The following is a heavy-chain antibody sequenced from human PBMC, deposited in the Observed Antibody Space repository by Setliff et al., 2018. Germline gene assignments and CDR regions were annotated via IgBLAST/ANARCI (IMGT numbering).Heavy chain of an antibody. J-gene: IGHJ6*02. D-gene: IGHD6-13*01. V-gene: IGHV1-2*04. Sequence: RASVKVSCKASGYTFTGYYMHWVRQAPGQGLEWMGWINPNSGGTNYAQKFQGWVTMTRDTSISTAYMELSRLRSDDTAVYYCARSFSPAAGTGRFYYYYGMDVWG. CDR3: ARSFSPAAGTGRFYYYYGMDV. CDR2: INPNSGGT. CDR1: GYTFTGYY.